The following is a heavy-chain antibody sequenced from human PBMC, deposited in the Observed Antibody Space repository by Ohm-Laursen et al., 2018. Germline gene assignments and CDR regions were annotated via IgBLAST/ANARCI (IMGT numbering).Heavy chain of an antibody. V-gene: IGHV3-9*01. D-gene: IGHD3-22*01. CDR1: GFTFDDYA. CDR2: ISWNSGSI. J-gene: IGHJ3*02. Sequence: SLRLSCAASGFTFDDYAMHWVRQAPGKGLEWVSGISWNSGSIGYADSVKGRFTISRDNAKNSLYLQMNSLRAEDTALYYCAKDRFGYYDSSGYRPHAFDIWGQGTVVTVSS. CDR3: AKDRFGYYDSSGYRPHAFDI.